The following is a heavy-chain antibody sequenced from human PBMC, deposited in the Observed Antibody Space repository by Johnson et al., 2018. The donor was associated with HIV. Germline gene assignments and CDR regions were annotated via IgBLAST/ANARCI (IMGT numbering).Heavy chain of an antibody. J-gene: IGHJ3*02. CDR3: ARVRGVVGATHAFDI. V-gene: IGHV3-30*04. CDR1: GFTFSSYA. D-gene: IGHD1-26*01. Sequence: QVQVVESGGGVVQPGRSLRLSCAASGFTFSSYAMHWVRQAPGKGLEWVAVISYDGSNKYYADSVKGRFTISRDISRNTLYLQMNSLRAEDTAVYYCARVRGVVGATHAFDIWGQGTMVTISS. CDR2: ISYDGSNK.